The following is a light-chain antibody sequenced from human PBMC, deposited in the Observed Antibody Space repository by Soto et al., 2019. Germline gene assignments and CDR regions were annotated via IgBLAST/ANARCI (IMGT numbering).Light chain of an antibody. J-gene: IGKJ1*01. V-gene: IGKV3-20*01. CDR2: GAS. Sequence: EIVLTQSPGTLSLSPGERATLSGRASQSVSSSYLAWYQQKPGQAPRLLIYGASSRATGIPDRFSGSGSGTDFTLTINRVEPEDFAVYFCQQYAGSPRTFGQGTMVDIK. CDR1: QSVSSSY. CDR3: QQYAGSPRT.